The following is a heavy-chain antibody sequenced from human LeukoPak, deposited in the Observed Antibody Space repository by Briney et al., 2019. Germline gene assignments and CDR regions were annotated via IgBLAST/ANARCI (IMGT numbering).Heavy chain of an antibody. CDR1: GGPFSGYY. D-gene: IGHD4-17*01. J-gene: IGHJ4*02. V-gene: IGHV4-34*01. CDR3: ARSDADGWDY. CDR2: INHSGRT. Sequence: ASETLSLTCAVYGGPFSGYYWRWIRQPPGKGLEWIGEINHSGRTNYNPSLKSRVTISIDTSKNQFSLKLRSVTAADTAVYYCARSDADGWDYWGQGTLVTVSS.